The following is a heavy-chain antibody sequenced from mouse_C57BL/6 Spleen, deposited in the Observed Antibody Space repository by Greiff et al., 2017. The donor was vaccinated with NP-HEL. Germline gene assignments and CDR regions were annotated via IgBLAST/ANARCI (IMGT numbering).Heavy chain of an antibody. J-gene: IGHJ1*03. V-gene: IGHV1-61*01. CDR1: GYTFTSYW. CDR2: IYPSDSET. D-gene: IGHD2-4*01. CDR3: ATDYEEYFDV. Sequence: QVQLQQPGAELVRPGSSVKLSCKASGYTFTSYWMDWVKQRPGQGLEWIGNIYPSDSETHYNQKFKDKATLTVDKSSSTAYMQLSSLTSEDSAVYYCATDYEEYFDVWGTGTTVTVSS.